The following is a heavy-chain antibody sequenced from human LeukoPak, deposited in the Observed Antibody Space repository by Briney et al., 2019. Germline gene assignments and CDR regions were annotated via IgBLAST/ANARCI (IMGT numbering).Heavy chain of an antibody. D-gene: IGHD6-19*01. Sequence: ASVKVSCKASGYTFTSYGISWVRQAPGQGLEWMGWISAYNGNTNYAQKLQGRVTMTTDTSTSTAYMELRSLRSDDTAVYYCATTTRRGSGWYRDYYYYGMDVWGQGTTVTVSS. CDR2: ISAYNGNT. CDR1: GYTFTSYG. CDR3: ATTTRRGSGWYRDYYYYGMDV. J-gene: IGHJ6*02. V-gene: IGHV1-18*01.